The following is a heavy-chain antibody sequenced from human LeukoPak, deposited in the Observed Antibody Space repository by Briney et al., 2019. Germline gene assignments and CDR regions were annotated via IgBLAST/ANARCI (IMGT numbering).Heavy chain of an antibody. CDR3: ARGQDY. CDR2: IYYSGST. Sequence: SETLSLTCTVSGGSIRSYYWGWIRQPPGKGLEWIGYIYYSGSTNYNPSLKSRVTISVDTSKNQFSLKLSSVTAADTAVYYCARGQDYWGQGTLVTVSS. J-gene: IGHJ4*02. V-gene: IGHV4-59*01. CDR1: GGSIRSYY.